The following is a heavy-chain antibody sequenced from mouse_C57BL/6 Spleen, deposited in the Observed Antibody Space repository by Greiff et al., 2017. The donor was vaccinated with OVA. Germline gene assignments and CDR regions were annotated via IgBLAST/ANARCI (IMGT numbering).Heavy chain of an antibody. V-gene: IGHV14-1*01. CDR1: GFNIKDYY. Sequence: EVKLMESGAELVRPGASVKLSCTASGFNIKDYYMHWVKQRPEQGLEWIGRIDPEDGDTEYAPKFQGKATMTADTSSNTAYLQLSSLTSEDTAVYYCTTSYYGSSYVGAYWGQGTLVTVSA. J-gene: IGHJ3*01. CDR3: TTSYYGSSYVGAY. D-gene: IGHD1-1*01. CDR2: IDPEDGDT.